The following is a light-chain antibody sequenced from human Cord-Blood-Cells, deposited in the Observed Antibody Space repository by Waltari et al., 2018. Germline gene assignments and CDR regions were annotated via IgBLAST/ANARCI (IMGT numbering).Light chain of an antibody. Sequence: DIQMTQSPSSLSASVGDRVTITCRASQSISSYLNWYQQKPGKAPKLLIYAASSLQSGVPSRCSDSGSGTDFTITISSLQPEDFATYYCQPSYSTPYTFGQGTKLEIK. CDR1: QSISSY. CDR2: AAS. V-gene: IGKV1-39*01. J-gene: IGKJ2*01. CDR3: QPSYSTPYT.